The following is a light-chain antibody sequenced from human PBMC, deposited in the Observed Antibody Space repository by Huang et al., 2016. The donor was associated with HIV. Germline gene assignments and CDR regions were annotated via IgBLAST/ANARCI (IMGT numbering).Light chain of an antibody. CDR3: QQYNNGPPWT. Sequence: EIVMTQSPATLSVTPGEGATLPCRATQSVSVNLAWYQQKPGQAPRLLIHSASTRATGIPVRFSGGGSGTEFTLTISRLQSEDSAVYYCQQYNNGPPWTFGQGTKVEIK. V-gene: IGKV3-15*01. J-gene: IGKJ1*01. CDR1: QSVSVN. CDR2: SAS.